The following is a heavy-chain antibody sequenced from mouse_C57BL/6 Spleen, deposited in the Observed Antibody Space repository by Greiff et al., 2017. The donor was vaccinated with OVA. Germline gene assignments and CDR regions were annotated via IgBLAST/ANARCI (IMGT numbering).Heavy chain of an antibody. D-gene: IGHD2-3*01. J-gene: IGHJ2*01. CDR2: IYPGDGDT. CDR1: GYAFSSSW. CDR3: ARSLYDGSLDY. Sequence: VQLQQSGPELVKPGASVKLSCKASGYAFSSSWMNWVKQRPGKGLEWIGRIYPGDGDTNYNGKFKGKATLTADKSSSTAYMQLSSLASEDSAVYFCARSLYDGSLDYWGQGTTLTVSS. V-gene: IGHV1-82*01.